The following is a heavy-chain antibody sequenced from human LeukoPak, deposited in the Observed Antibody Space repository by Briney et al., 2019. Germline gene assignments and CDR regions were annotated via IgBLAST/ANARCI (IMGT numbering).Heavy chain of an antibody. Sequence: PGGSLRLSCAASGFTFSSYWMGWVRQAPGKGLEWVAIIKQDGSEKYYVDSVKGRFTISRDNAKNSLYLQMNSLRAEDTAVYYCAREPGTTGTTLWFDPWGQGTLVTVSS. V-gene: IGHV3-7*01. CDR1: GFTFSSYW. D-gene: IGHD1-1*01. CDR3: AREPGTTGTTLWFDP. CDR2: IKQDGSEK. J-gene: IGHJ5*02.